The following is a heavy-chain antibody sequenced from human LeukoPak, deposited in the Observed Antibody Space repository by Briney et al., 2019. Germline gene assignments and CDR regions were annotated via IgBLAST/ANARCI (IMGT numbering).Heavy chain of an antibody. Sequence: ASVKVSCKASGYTFTGYYMHWVRQAPGQGLEWMGRIIPIFGTANYAQKFQGRVTITTDESTSTAYMELSSLRSEDTAVYYCARDMITFGGVIGYFDYWGQGTLVTVSS. CDR1: GYTFTGYY. CDR3: ARDMITFGGVIGYFDY. V-gene: IGHV1-69*05. D-gene: IGHD3-16*01. CDR2: IIPIFGTA. J-gene: IGHJ4*02.